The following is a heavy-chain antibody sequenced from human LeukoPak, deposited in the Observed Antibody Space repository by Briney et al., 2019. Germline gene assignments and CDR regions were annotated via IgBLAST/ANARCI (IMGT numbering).Heavy chain of an antibody. D-gene: IGHD6-19*01. CDR3: ARGGWSLDY. CDR1: GFTLSTYA. Sequence: GGSLRLSCAASGFTLSTYAMTWVRQAPGKGLEWVAYIKQDGSAKDYVDSVKGRFTISRDNSKNSLYLQMNSLRAEDTAVYYCARGGWSLDYWGQGTLVTVSS. V-gene: IGHV3-7*04. CDR2: IKQDGSAK. J-gene: IGHJ4*02.